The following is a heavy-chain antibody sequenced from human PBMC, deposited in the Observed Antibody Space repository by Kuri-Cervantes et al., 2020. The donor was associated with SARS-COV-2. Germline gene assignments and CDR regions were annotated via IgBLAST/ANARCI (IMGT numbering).Heavy chain of an antibody. CDR1: GFSLTNYA. J-gene: IGHJ6*03. Sequence: GESLKISCGASGFSLTNYAIHWVRQAPGKGLEWVSVIWYDGKNEYYAGSVKGRFNISRDTSKNTVSLHMNSLRAEDTAMYYCAMGAANSYMDVWGGGTTVTVSS. CDR2: IWYDGKNE. V-gene: IGHV3-33*08. CDR3: AMGAANSYMDV. D-gene: IGHD3-16*01.